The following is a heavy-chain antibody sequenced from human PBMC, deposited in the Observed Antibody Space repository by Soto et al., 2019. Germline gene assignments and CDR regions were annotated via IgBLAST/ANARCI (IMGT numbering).Heavy chain of an antibody. CDR2: ISGSGGST. Sequence: EVQLLESGGGLVQPGGSLRLSCAASGFTFSSYAMSWVRQAPGKGLEWVSAISGSGGSTYYAASVKGRFTISRDNSKNTLYLQMNSLRAEDTAVYYCAKDHYDILTGYYLRWGQGTLVTVSS. CDR1: GFTFSSYA. V-gene: IGHV3-23*01. J-gene: IGHJ4*02. CDR3: AKDHYDILTGYYLR. D-gene: IGHD3-9*01.